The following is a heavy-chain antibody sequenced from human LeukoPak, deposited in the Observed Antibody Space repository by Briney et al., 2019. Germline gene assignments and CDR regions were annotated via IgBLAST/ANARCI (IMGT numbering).Heavy chain of an antibody. J-gene: IGHJ4*02. CDR3: ARHDSFIPY. V-gene: IGHV3-23*01. CDR2: ISDRGRTP. D-gene: IGHD3-16*02. Sequence: PGGSLRLSCAASGFTFNDYAMSWVRQAPGKGLEWVSGISDRGRTPFYTDSVKGRFTISRDNSKSTVPLELSNLRADDTAVYFCARHDSFIPYWGQGIVVTVSS. CDR1: GFTFNDYA.